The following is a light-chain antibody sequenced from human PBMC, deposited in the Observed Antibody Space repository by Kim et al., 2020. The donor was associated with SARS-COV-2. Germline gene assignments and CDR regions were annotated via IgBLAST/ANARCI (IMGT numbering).Light chain of an antibody. V-gene: IGLV2-11*01. CDR1: SSDVGGYNY. J-gene: IGLJ1*01. CDR2: AVS. CDR3: CSYTGTAPSKV. Sequence: QSALTQPRSVSGSPGQSVTISCTGTSSDVGGYNYVSWYQLHPGKAPKLMIYAVSKRPSGVPDRFSGSKSGNTASLTISGLQAEDEADYYCCSYTGTAPSKVFGTGTKVTVL.